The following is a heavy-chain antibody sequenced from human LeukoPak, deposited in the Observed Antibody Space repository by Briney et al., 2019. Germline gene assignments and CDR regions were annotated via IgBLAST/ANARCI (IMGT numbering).Heavy chain of an antibody. CDR2: IYYSGST. CDR1: GGSISSYY. D-gene: IGHD6-13*01. V-gene: IGHV4-59*01. J-gene: IGHJ4*02. Sequence: SETLSLTCTVSGGSISSYYWSWIRQPPGKGLEWIGYIYYSGSTNYNPSLKSRVTISVDTSKNQFSLKLSSVTAADTAVYYCASNGGSSWSLYFDYWGQGTLVTVSS. CDR3: ASNGGSSWSLYFDY.